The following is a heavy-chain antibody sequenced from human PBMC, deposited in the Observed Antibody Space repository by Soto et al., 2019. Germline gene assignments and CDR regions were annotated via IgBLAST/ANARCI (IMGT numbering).Heavy chain of an antibody. V-gene: IGHV4-34*01. CDR2: INHSGST. Sequence: SETLSLTCAVYGGSFSGYYWSWIRQPPGKGLEWIGEINHSGSTNCNPSLKSRVTISVDTSKNQFSLKLSSVTAVDTAVYYCASPFGGAAAGTWSWFDPWGQGTLVTV. D-gene: IGHD6-13*01. CDR3: ASPFGGAAAGTWSWFDP. J-gene: IGHJ5*02. CDR1: GGSFSGYY.